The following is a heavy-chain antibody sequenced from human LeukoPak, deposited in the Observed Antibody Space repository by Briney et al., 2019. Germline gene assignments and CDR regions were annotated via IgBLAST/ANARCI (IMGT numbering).Heavy chain of an antibody. CDR2: INHSGST. CDR3: ARGKTGTFDY. Sequence: SETLSLTCAVYGGSFSGYYWGWIRQPPGKGLEWIGEINHSGSTNYNPSLKSRVTISVDTSKNQFSLKLSSVTAADTAVYYCARGKTGTFDYWGQGTLVTVSS. V-gene: IGHV4-34*01. D-gene: IGHD3-10*01. CDR1: GGSFSGYY. J-gene: IGHJ4*02.